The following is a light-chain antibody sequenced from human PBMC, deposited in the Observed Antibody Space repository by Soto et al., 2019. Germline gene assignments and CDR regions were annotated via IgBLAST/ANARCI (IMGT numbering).Light chain of an antibody. V-gene: IGLV2-14*01. CDR1: SSDVGGYNY. CDR2: DVS. CDR3: SSYTTSCSLL. Sequence: QSVLTQPASVSGSPGQSITISCTGTSSDVGGYNYVSWYQQHPGKAPKLMIYDVSNRPSGVSNHFSGSKSGNTASLTISGLQAEDEADYYCSSYTTSCSLLFGGGTKLTVL. J-gene: IGLJ2*01.